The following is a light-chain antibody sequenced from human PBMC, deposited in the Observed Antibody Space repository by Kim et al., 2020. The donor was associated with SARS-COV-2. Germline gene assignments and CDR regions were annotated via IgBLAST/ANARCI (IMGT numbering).Light chain of an antibody. CDR3: QAWDSSTAKG. CDR2: QYS. CDR1: KLGYKF. Sequence: VFPRQIPVLPCSRFKLGYKFACCYQQKPGQSPVRVIYQYSKRPSGIPVRFSGSNSGNTATLSISGTQAMDEADYYCQAWDSSTAKGLGGGTQLTVL. J-gene: IGLJ3*02. V-gene: IGLV3-1*01.